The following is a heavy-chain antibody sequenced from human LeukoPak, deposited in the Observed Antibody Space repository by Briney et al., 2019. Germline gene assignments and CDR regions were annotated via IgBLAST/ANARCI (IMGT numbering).Heavy chain of an antibody. D-gene: IGHD6-19*01. V-gene: IGHV3-23*01. J-gene: IGHJ4*02. Sequence: GGSLRLSRAASGFTFSSYAMSWVRQAPGKGLEWVSAISGSGGSTYYADSVKGRFTISRDNSKNTLYLQMNSLRAEDTAVYYCAKDQASSGSYYFDYWGQGTLVTVSS. CDR2: ISGSGGST. CDR1: GFTFSSYA. CDR3: AKDQASSGSYYFDY.